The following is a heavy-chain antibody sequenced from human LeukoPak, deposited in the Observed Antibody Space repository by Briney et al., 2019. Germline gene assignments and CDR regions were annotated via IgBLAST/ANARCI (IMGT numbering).Heavy chain of an antibody. CDR3: VTGVTAARLYKYDY. Sequence: GGSLRLSCAASGFSFSSHYMNWVRQAPGKGLEWVSGVTGSGDYTYYIDSVQGRFTISRDDSKNMLFLQMNSLRAEDTAVYYCVTGVTAARLYKYDYWGRGILVTVSS. J-gene: IGHJ4*02. CDR1: GFSFSSHY. D-gene: IGHD4-23*01. V-gene: IGHV3-23*01. CDR2: VTGSGDYT.